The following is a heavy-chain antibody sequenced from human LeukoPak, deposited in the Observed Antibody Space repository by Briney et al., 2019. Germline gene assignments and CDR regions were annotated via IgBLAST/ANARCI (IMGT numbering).Heavy chain of an antibody. Sequence: PGRSLRLSCAASGLTFISYGMHWVRPAPGKGLEWVAVMSYDGRYKRYADSVKGRFIISRDNSKNTLDLQMNSLRPEDTAVYYCAKGRAITSPGEVREFDYWGQGILVTVSS. CDR1: GLTFISYG. J-gene: IGHJ4*02. CDR3: AKGRAITSPGEVREFDY. CDR2: MSYDGRYK. D-gene: IGHD1-14*01. V-gene: IGHV3-30*18.